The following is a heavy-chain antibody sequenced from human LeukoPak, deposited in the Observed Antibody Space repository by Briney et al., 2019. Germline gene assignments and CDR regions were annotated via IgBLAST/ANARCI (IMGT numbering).Heavy chain of an antibody. V-gene: IGHV4-4*07. D-gene: IGHD3-3*01. CDR3: ARAGPIHDDHWRDYVYYGMDV. CDR1: GGSITDYY. J-gene: IGHJ6*02. CDR2: IYAGGSI. Sequence: PSETLSLTCTVSGGSITDYYWTWIRQPSGKGLEWIGRIYAGGSITYNPSLKSRVTMSVDPSKSQFSLNLRSVTAADTAVYYCARAGPIHDDHWRDYVYYGMDVWGQGTTVTVSS.